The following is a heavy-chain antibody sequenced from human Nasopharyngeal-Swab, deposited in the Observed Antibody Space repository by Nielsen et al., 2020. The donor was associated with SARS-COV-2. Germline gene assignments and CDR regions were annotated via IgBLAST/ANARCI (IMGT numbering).Heavy chain of an antibody. Sequence: GGSLRLSCAASGFTFSSYAMSWVRQAPGKGLEWVSAISGSGGSTYYADSVKGRFTISRDNAKNSLYLQMNSLRAEDTAVYYCARGIYYYYYYMDVWGKGTTVTVSS. CDR3: ARGIYYYYYYMDV. J-gene: IGHJ6*03. CDR2: ISGSGGST. CDR1: GFTFSSYA. V-gene: IGHV3-23*01.